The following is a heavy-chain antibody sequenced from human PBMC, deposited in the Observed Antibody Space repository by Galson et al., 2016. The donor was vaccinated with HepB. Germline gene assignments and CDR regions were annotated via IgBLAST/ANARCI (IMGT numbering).Heavy chain of an antibody. D-gene: IGHD3-10*01. J-gene: IGHJ6*02. CDR2: IHHSGTT. Sequence: ETLSLTCAVSGDSISSNNWWSWVRQPPGKGLEWIAEIHHSGTTNYNLSLKSRVTMLVDKSKNQFSLRLSSVTAADTAVYYCARVWFGADFYAMDVWGQGTTVTVSS. CDR3: ARVWFGADFYAMDV. V-gene: IGHV4-4*02. CDR1: GDSISSNNW.